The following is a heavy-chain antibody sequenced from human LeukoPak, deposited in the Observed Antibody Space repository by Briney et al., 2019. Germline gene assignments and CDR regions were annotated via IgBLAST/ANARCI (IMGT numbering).Heavy chain of an antibody. Sequence: ASVKVSFKASGYTFTSYGINWVRQAPGQGLEWMGWISAYNGNTDYAQKVQGRVTMTTDTSTSTAYMELRSLRSDDTAVYYCARARAYYYDSSGYYPTDFWGQGTLVTVSS. D-gene: IGHD3-22*01. J-gene: IGHJ4*02. CDR1: GYTFTSYG. CDR2: ISAYNGNT. CDR3: ARARAYYYDSSGYYPTDF. V-gene: IGHV1-18*01.